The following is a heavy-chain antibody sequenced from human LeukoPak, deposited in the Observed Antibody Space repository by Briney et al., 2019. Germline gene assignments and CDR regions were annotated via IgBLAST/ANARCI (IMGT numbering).Heavy chain of an antibody. J-gene: IGHJ3*02. V-gene: IGHV4-39*01. CDR1: GGSISSSSYY. Sequence: SETLSLTCTVSGGSISSSSYYWGWIRQPPGKGLEWIGSIYYSGSTYYNPSLKSRVTISVDTSKNQFSLKLSSVTAADTAVYYCARTSWGYAFDIWGRGPMVTVSS. CDR3: ARTSWGYAFDI. D-gene: IGHD7-27*01. CDR2: IYYSGST.